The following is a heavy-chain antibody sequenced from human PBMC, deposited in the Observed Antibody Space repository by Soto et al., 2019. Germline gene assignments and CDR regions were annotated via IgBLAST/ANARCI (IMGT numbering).Heavy chain of an antibody. Sequence: QVHLVQSGAEVKKPGASVKVSCKASNETLTTYVISWVRQAPGQGLEWMGWVSGYSGNSSSAQEFQDSVMMTTDTSTNTAYMDLRSLTSVHSAVYFYASDRSSWVYYYGMDVWVHGPTVTVSS. CDR2: VSGYSGNS. CDR3: ASDRSSWVYYYGMDV. CDR1: NETLTTYV. J-gene: IGHJ6*02. V-gene: IGHV1-18*01. D-gene: IGHD3-10*01.